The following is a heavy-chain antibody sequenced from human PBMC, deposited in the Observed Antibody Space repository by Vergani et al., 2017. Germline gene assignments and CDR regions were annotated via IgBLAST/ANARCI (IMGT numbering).Heavy chain of an antibody. J-gene: IGHJ6*02. D-gene: IGHD6-13*01. CDR2: IWYDGSNK. CDR3: ARVLSVGIAAAGTGYYGMDV. V-gene: IGHV3-33*01. CDR1: GFTFSSYG. Sequence: QVQLVESGGGVVQPGRSLRLSCAASGFTFSSYGMHWVRQAPGKGLEWVAVIWYDGSNKYYADSVKGRFTISRDNSKNTLYLQMNSLRAEDTAVYYGARVLSVGIAAAGTGYYGMDVWGQGTTVTVSS.